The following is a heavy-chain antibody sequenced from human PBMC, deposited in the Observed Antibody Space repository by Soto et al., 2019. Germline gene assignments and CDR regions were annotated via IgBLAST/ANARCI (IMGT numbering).Heavy chain of an antibody. Sequence: PGGSLRLSCAASGFTFNSYAMSWVRQAPGKGLEWVSVISGSGGSTYYADSVKGRFTISRDNSKNTLYLQMSSLRAEDTAVYYCAKDFSSGWFLDCWGQGTPVTVSS. V-gene: IGHV3-23*01. D-gene: IGHD6-19*01. CDR2: ISGSGGST. CDR1: GFTFNSYA. J-gene: IGHJ4*02. CDR3: AKDFSSGWFLDC.